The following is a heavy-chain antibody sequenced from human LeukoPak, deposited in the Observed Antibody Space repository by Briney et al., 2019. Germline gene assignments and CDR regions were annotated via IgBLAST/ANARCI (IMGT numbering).Heavy chain of an antibody. Sequence: GGSLRLSCAASGFTFSSYEMNWVRQAPGKGLEWISYISDSDSTKNYADSVKARFTISRDNSQNTVSLQLNNLRIEDTALYYCAKTSLSDPSGHYYYMDVWGKGTTVTVSS. CDR2: ISDSDSTK. V-gene: IGHV3-48*03. CDR3: AKTSLSDPSGHYYYMDV. J-gene: IGHJ6*03. CDR1: GFTFSSYE. D-gene: IGHD3-3*01.